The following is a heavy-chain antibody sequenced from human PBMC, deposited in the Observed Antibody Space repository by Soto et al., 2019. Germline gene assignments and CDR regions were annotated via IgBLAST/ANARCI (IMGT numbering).Heavy chain of an antibody. Sequence: QVQVVESGGGVVQPGRSLRLSCAASGFSFSAYGMHWVRQAPGKGLEWVALIWYDGSKKYYVDSVKGRFTISRDNSKNTLYLQMNSLRVEDTAVYYCARDPQFDCWGQGTLVTVSS. J-gene: IGHJ4*02. V-gene: IGHV3-33*01. CDR1: GFSFSAYG. CDR3: ARDPQFDC. CDR2: IWYDGSKK.